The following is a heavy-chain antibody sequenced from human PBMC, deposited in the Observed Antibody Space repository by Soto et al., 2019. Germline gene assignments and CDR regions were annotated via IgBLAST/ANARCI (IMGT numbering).Heavy chain of an antibody. CDR1: GFTVSSNY. J-gene: IGHJ4*02. V-gene: IGHV3-53*01. CDR3: ARDGKNDYGDYPTFDY. D-gene: IGHD4-17*01. CDR2: IYSGGST. Sequence: GGSLRLSCAASGFTVSSNYMSWVRQAPGKGLEWVSVIYSGGSTYYADSVKGRFTISRDNSKNTLYLQMNSLRAEDTAVYYCARDGKNDYGDYPTFDYWGQGTLVTVSS.